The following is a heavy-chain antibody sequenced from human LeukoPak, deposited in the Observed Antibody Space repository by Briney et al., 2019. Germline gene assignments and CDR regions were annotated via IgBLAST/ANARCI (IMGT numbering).Heavy chain of an antibody. D-gene: IGHD2-15*01. Sequence: GGSLRLSCAASGFTFNKDGMSWVRQAPGKGLEWVAVISYDGSNKYYADSVKGRFTISRDNSKNTLYLQMNSLRAEDTAVYYCARNRPTLSIVVVVADYWGQGTLVTVSS. J-gene: IGHJ4*02. CDR3: ARNRPTLSIVVVVADY. CDR2: ISYDGSNK. V-gene: IGHV3-30*03. CDR1: GFTFNKDG.